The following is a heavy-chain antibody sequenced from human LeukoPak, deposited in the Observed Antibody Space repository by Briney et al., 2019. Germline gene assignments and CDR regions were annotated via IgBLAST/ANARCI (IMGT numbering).Heavy chain of an antibody. CDR3: ARRPPPSAITMIRGVRNTKYYFDY. Sequence: SETLSLTCAVYGGSSSGNYWSWIRQPPGKGLEWIGEINHSGRTKYNPSLKSRVTISGDTSKNQFSLKLSSVTAADTAVYYCARRPPPSAITMIRGVRNTKYYFDYWGQGTLVTVSS. J-gene: IGHJ4*02. V-gene: IGHV4-34*01. D-gene: IGHD3-10*01. CDR1: GGSSSGNY. CDR2: INHSGRT.